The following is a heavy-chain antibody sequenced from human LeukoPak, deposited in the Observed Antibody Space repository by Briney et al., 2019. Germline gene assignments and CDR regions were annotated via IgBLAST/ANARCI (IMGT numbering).Heavy chain of an antibody. J-gene: IGHJ4*02. Sequence: GGSLRLSCAASGFTVSSNYMGWVRQAPGKGLEWVSLIYSGGTTYYADSVKGRFTISRDNSKNTLYLQMNSLRAEDTAVYYCARRAGGYSHPYDYWGQGILVTVSS. D-gene: IGHD4-23*01. CDR2: IYSGGTT. CDR3: ARRAGGYSHPYDY. CDR1: GFTVSSNY. V-gene: IGHV3-53*01.